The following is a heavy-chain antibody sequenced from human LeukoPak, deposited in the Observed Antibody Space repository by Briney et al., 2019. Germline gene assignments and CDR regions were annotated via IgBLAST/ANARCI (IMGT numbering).Heavy chain of an antibody. CDR2: INPNSGGT. D-gene: IGHD6-13*01. J-gene: IGHJ4*02. CDR1: GYTFTGYY. V-gene: IGHV1-2*06. CDR3: ARVYSSSWSDFDY. Sequence: ASVKVSCKASGYTFTGYYMHWVRQAPGQGLEWMGRINPNSGGTNYAQKFQGRVTMTRDTSISTAYMELSRLRSDDTAVYYCARVYSSSWSDFDYWGQGTLVTVSS.